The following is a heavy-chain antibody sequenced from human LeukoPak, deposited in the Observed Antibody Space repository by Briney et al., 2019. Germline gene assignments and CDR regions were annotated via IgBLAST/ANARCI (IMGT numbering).Heavy chain of an antibody. CDR2: IKEDGSQR. Sequence: GGSLRLSCAASGFTFSSYWMTWVRQAPGKGLEWVANIKEDGSQRYYVDSVKGRFTISRDNAENSLYLLMDSLRAEDTAVYYCVRDGLDISTDFDYWGQGTLVTVSS. J-gene: IGHJ4*02. CDR3: VRDGLDISTDFDY. V-gene: IGHV3-7*01. D-gene: IGHD3-9*01. CDR1: GFTFSSYW.